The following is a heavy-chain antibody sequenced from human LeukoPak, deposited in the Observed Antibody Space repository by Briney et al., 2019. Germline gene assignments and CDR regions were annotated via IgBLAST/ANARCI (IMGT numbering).Heavy chain of an antibody. CDR2: IYYSGST. J-gene: IGHJ3*02. D-gene: IGHD3-22*01. Sequence: PSETLSLTCTVSGGSISSYYWSWTRQPPGKGLEWIGYIYYSGSTNYNPSLKSRVTISVDTSKNQFSLKLSSVTAADTAVYYCARVDYYDSSGYDIWGQGTMVTVSS. CDR3: ARVDYYDSSGYDI. V-gene: IGHV4-59*01. CDR1: GGSISSYY.